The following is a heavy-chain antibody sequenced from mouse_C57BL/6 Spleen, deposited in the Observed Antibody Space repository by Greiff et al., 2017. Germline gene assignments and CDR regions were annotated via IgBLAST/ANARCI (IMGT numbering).Heavy chain of an antibody. Sequence: VQLQQSGPELVKPGASVKISCKASGYSFTGYYMNWVKQSPEKSLEWIGELNPSTGGPTYNQKFKAKATLTVDKSSSTAYMQLKSLTSEDSAVYYGWTTVVTTPFAYWGQGTLVTVSA. CDR1: GYSFTGYY. D-gene: IGHD1-1*01. V-gene: IGHV1-42*01. CDR3: WTTVVTTPFAY. J-gene: IGHJ3*01. CDR2: LNPSTGGP.